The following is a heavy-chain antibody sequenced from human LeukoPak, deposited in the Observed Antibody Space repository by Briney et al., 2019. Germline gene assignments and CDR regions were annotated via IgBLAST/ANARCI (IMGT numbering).Heavy chain of an antibody. CDR2: ISIGGSTT. CDR1: GFSFSSYQ. V-gene: IGHV3-48*03. CDR3: ARGLDPIVAWTGFDY. J-gene: IGHJ4*02. D-gene: IGHD3-22*01. Sequence: GGSLRLSCAVSGFSFSSYQMNWVRQAPGKGLEWVSYISIGGSTTHHADSVKGRFTISRDNTNKSLYLQMNSLRAEDTAVYYCARGLDPIVAWTGFDYWGQGTLVTVSS.